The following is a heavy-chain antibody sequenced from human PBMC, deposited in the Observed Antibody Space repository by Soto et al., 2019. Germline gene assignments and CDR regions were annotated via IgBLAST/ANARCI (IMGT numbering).Heavy chain of an antibody. J-gene: IGHJ4*02. CDR3: ARVPTGKYGVWNY. D-gene: IGHD2-8*01. CDR2: INPGGSIT. Sequence: EEQLVESGGGVVQPGGSLRLSCAASGFTFSSYWMHWVRQAPGTGLVWVSRINPGGSITAYADSVQGRFTISRDNAKNTLYLQLNSLRGDDTAVYYCARVPTGKYGVWNYWGQGTLVTVSS. CDR1: GFTFSSYW. V-gene: IGHV3-74*01.